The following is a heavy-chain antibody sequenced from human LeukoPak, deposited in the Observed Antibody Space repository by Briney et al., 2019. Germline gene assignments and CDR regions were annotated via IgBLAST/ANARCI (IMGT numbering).Heavy chain of an antibody. V-gene: IGHV4-59*01. CDR3: ARTSDVFDI. CDR1: GDSISSYY. Sequence: SETLSLTCTVSGDSISSYYWSWIRQPPGKGLEWIGYTYYSGSTNYNTSLKSRVTISVDTSKNQFSLKLSSVTAADTAVYYCARTSDVFDIWGQGTMVTVSS. J-gene: IGHJ3*02. CDR2: TYYSGST.